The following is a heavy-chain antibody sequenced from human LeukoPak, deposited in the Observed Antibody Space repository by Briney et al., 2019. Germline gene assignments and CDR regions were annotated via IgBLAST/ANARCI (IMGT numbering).Heavy chain of an antibody. D-gene: IGHD4-17*01. CDR3: ALVGEALDY. J-gene: IGHJ4*02. CDR1: GYTFIGYN. CDR2: INPNSGGT. Sequence: ASVKVSCKASGYTFIGYNMHWVRQAPGQGLAWMGWINPNSGGTNYAQSFQGRVTMTRDTSISTAYMELSRLRSDDTAIYYCALVGEALDYWGQGTLVTVSS. V-gene: IGHV1-2*02.